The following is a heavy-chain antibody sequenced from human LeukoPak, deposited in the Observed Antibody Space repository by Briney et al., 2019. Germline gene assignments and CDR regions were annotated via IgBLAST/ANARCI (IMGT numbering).Heavy chain of an antibody. V-gene: IGHV4-39*07. J-gene: IGHJ6*03. CDR3: ARVDTAMVTDYYYYYYYMDV. Sequence: KASETLSLTCTVSGGSISSSSYYWGWIRQPPGKGLEWIGSIYYSGSTYYNPSLKSRVTISVDTSKNQFSLKLSSVTAADTAVYYCARVDTAMVTDYYYYYYYMDVWGKGTTVTVSS. CDR1: GGSISSSSYY. D-gene: IGHD5-18*01. CDR2: IYYSGST.